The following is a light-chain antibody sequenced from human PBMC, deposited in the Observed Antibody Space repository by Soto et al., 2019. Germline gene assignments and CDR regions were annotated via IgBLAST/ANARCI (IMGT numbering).Light chain of an antibody. CDR1: QSVSSN. Sequence: EIVMTQSPATLSVSPGERATLSCRASQSVSSNLAWYQQKPGQAPRLLIYGASTRATGIPARFSGSRSGTEFTLTITSLQSEDFAVYYYQQYNNWPSTFGQGTKVEIK. CDR2: GAS. V-gene: IGKV3-15*01. CDR3: QQYNNWPST. J-gene: IGKJ1*01.